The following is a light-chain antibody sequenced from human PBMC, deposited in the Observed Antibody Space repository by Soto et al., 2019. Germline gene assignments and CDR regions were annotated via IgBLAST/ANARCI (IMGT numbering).Light chain of an antibody. CDR3: QHYNSWPLT. V-gene: IGKV3-15*01. Sequence: ETVMTQSPGTLSVSLWERATLSWKASQSVGSDLAWYQQKPGQAPRLLIYHSSTRAPAIPARFSGSGSGTEFTLTISSLQSEDFAVYYCQHYNSWPLTFGGGTKVDIK. CDR2: HSS. J-gene: IGKJ4*01. CDR1: QSVGSD.